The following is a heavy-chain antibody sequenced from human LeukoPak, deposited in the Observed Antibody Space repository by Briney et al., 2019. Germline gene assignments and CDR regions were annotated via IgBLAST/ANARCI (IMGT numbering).Heavy chain of an antibody. CDR2: ISYDGGNM. D-gene: IGHD1-26*01. V-gene: IGHV3-30-3*02. CDR3: AKKVVVGATSPYSDFQD. CDR1: GFTFSSYA. J-gene: IGHJ1*01. Sequence: GGSLRLSCAASGFTFSSYALHWVRQAPGKGLEWVAVISYDGGNMSYAGSVKGRFSISRDNSKNTLYLQMNSLRAEDTALYYCAKKVVVGATSPYSDFQDWGQGTLVTVSS.